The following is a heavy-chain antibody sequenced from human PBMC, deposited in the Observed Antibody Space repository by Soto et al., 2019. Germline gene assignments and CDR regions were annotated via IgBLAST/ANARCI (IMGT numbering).Heavy chain of an antibody. CDR3: ARESMGDSSSWYLFDY. CDR1: GFTFSSYS. J-gene: IGHJ4*02. V-gene: IGHV3-21*01. Sequence: PGGSLRLSCAASGFTFSSYSMNWVRQAPGKGLEWVSSISSSSSYIYYADSVKGRFTISRDNAKNSLYLQMNSLRAEDTAVYYCARESMGDSSSWYLFDYWGQGTLVTVSS. CDR2: ISSSSSYI. D-gene: IGHD6-13*01.